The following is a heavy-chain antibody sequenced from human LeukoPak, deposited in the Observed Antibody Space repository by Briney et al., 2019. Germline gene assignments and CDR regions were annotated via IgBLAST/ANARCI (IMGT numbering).Heavy chain of an antibody. CDR3: SRRGYLDYGGCYFDY. V-gene: IGHV4-31*03. D-gene: IGHD4-23*01. CDR2: IYYSGTP. Sequence: SQTLSLTCSVSGGSISSGGNYWTWIRQPPGKGLEWIGHIYYSGTPYYNPSLGSRVTMSVDTSKNQFSLKLTSVTAADTAVYYGSRRGYLDYGGCYFDYWGQGTLTTVSS. CDR1: GGSISSGGNY. J-gene: IGHJ4*02.